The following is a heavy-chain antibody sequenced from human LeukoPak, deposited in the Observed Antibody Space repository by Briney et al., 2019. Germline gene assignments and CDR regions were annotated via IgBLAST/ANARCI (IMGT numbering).Heavy chain of an antibody. D-gene: IGHD6-13*01. CDR1: GFTFGDYA. J-gene: IGHJ3*02. Sequence: PGRSLRLSCTASGFTFGDYAMSWFRQAPGKGLEWVGFIRRKLYGATTEYAASVKGRFTISRDDSKSIAYLQMNSLKTEDTAVYYCARDAESIAAAGGVFDIWGQGTMVTVSS. V-gene: IGHV3-49*03. CDR3: ARDAESIAAAGGVFDI. CDR2: IRRKLYGATT.